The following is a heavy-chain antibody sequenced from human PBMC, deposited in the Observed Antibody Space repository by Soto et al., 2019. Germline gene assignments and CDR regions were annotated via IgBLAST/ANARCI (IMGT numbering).Heavy chain of an antibody. Sequence: QVQLQESGPGLVKPSQTLSLTCTVSGGPINSGEYYWSWIRQPPGKGLEWLGYIYYSGSTYYNPSLKSRVSISMDKSKSQFSLNLTSVTAADPAVYYCARDTRYNWNYFDYWGQGILVAVSS. CDR3: ARDTRYNWNYFDY. CDR2: IYYSGST. D-gene: IGHD1-20*01. CDR1: GGPINSGEYY. J-gene: IGHJ4*02. V-gene: IGHV4-30-4*01.